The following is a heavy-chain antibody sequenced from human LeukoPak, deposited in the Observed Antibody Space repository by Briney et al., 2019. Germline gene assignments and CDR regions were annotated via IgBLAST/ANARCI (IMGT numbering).Heavy chain of an antibody. CDR2: INPNSGGT. D-gene: IGHD1-26*01. Sequence: GASVKVSCKASGYSFTGYYIHWVRQAPGQGLEWMGWINPNSGGTNYAQKFQGRVTMTRDTSISTAYMELSRLRSDDTAVYYCARVAGGGREWGQGTMVTVSS. CDR3: ARVAGGGRE. V-gene: IGHV1-2*02. J-gene: IGHJ3*01. CDR1: GYSFTGYY.